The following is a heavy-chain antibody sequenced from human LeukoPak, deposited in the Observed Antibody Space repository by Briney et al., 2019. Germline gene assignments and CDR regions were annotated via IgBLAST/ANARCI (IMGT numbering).Heavy chain of an antibody. CDR1: GYTFTGYY. D-gene: IGHD6-13*01. J-gene: IGHJ4*02. Sequence: GASVKVSCKASGYTFTGYYMHWVRQAPGQELEWMGWLSPNSGDTKFAQKFQGRVTMTRDTSISTAYIELSRLRSDDTAVYYCARATDISSWYLAYWGQGTLVTVSS. CDR2: LSPNSGDT. V-gene: IGHV1-2*02. CDR3: ARATDISSWYLAY.